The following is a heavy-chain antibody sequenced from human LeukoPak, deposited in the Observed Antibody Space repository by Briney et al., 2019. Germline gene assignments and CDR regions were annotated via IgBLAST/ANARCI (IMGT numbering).Heavy chain of an antibody. V-gene: IGHV3-21*01. Sequence: PGGSLRLSCAASGFTFSSYSMNWVRQAPGKGLEWVSSCSSSSSYIYYADSVKGRFTISRDNAKNSLYLQMNSLRAEDTAVYYCATGSSWYFEYWGQGTLVTVSS. CDR2: CSSSSSYI. CDR3: ATGSSWYFEY. CDR1: GFTFSSYS. D-gene: IGHD6-13*01. J-gene: IGHJ4*02.